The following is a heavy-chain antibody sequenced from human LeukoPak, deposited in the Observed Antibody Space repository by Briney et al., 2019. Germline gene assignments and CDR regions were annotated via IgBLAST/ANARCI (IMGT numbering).Heavy chain of an antibody. CDR3: ATAGSKTRKGAGYYYYYYMDV. CDR1: GYTFTSYD. V-gene: IGHV1-8*01. D-gene: IGHD3-10*01. Sequence: ASVKVSCKASGYTFTSYDINWVRQATGRGLEWMGWMNPNSGNTGYAQKFQGRVTMTRNTSISTAYMELSSLRSEDTAVYYCATAGSKTRKGAGYYYYYYMDVWGKGTTVTVSS. J-gene: IGHJ6*03. CDR2: MNPNSGNT.